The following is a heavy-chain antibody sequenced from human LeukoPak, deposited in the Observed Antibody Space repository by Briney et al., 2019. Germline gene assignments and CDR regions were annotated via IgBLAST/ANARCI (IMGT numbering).Heavy chain of an antibody. D-gene: IGHD6-6*01. J-gene: IGHJ6*02. CDR3: ARVFRPSYYYGMDV. V-gene: IGHV1-8*01. CDR1: GYTFTSYD. CDR2: MNPNSGNT. Sequence: ASVKVSCKASGYTFTSYDINWVRQATGQGLEWMGWMNPNSGNTGYAQKFQGRVTMTRNTSISTAYMELSGLRSEDTAVYYCARVFRPSYYYGMDVWGQGTTVTVSS.